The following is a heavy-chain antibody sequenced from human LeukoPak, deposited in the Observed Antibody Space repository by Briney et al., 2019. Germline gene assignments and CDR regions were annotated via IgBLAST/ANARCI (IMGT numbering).Heavy chain of an antibody. Sequence: GGSLRLSCAASGFTFSSYGMHWVRQAPGKGLEWVAVISYDGSNKYYADSVKGRFTISRDNSKNTLYLQMNSLRAEDTAVYYCAKDQSYCGGDCYGADYWGQGILVTVSS. D-gene: IGHD2-21*02. CDR2: ISYDGSNK. V-gene: IGHV3-30*18. CDR1: GFTFSSYG. J-gene: IGHJ4*02. CDR3: AKDQSYCGGDCYGADY.